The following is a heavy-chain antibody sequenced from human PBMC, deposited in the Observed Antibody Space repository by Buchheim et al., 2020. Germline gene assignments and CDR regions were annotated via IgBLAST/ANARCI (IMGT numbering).Heavy chain of an antibody. Sequence: QVQLVESGGGVVQPGRSLRLSCAASGFTFSSYGMHWVRQAPGKGLEWVAVISYDGSNKYYADSVKGRFTISRDTSKNTLYLQMNSLRAEDTAVYYCAKESSYGGLDYWGQGTL. CDR2: ISYDGSNK. D-gene: IGHD5-18*01. CDR1: GFTFSSYG. CDR3: AKESSYGGLDY. J-gene: IGHJ4*02. V-gene: IGHV3-30*18.